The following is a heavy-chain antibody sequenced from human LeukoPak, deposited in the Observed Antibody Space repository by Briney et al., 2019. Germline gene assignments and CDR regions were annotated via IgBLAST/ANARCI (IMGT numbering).Heavy chain of an antibody. V-gene: IGHV1-2*02. Sequence: GASVKVSCKASGYTFTGYYMHWVRQAPGQGLEWMGWINPNSGGTNYAQKFQGRVAMTRDTSISTAYMELSRLRSDDTAVYYCAREAIVVVVAGPGGYPPQAAFDIWGQGTMVTVSS. J-gene: IGHJ3*02. D-gene: IGHD2-15*01. CDR3: AREAIVVVVAGPGGYPPQAAFDI. CDR2: INPNSGGT. CDR1: GYTFTGYY.